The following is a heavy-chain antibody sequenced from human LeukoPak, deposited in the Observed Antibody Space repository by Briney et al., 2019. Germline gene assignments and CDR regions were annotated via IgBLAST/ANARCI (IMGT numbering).Heavy chain of an antibody. J-gene: IGHJ6*03. Sequence: GGSLRLSCAASGFTFSSYGMHWVRQAPGKGLEWAAFIRYDGSNKYYADSVRGRFTISRDNAKNLLSLQMNSLRAEDTAVYYCARDPYNGYYGDDYYYYMDVWGKGTTVTISS. D-gene: IGHD4-17*01. CDR2: IRYDGSNK. CDR3: ARDPYNGYYGDDYYYYMDV. CDR1: GFTFSSYG. V-gene: IGHV3-30*02.